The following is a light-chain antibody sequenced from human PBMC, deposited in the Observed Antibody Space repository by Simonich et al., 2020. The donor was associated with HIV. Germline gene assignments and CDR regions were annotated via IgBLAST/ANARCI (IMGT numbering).Light chain of an antibody. V-gene: IGKV2D-29*02. CDR1: QSLLYSDGKTN. CDR3: MQSKQLAPT. Sequence: DIVLTQTPISLSVTPGQPASISCKTSQSLLYSDGKTNLSWYLHKPGQSPQLLIYEVSNRYSGVPDRFSGSGSGTDFTLKISRVEAEDVGVYYCMQSKQLAPTFGQGTKVEI. CDR2: EVS. J-gene: IGKJ1*01.